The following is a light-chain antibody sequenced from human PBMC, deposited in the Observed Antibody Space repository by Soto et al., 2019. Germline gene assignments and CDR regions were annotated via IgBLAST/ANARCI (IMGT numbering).Light chain of an antibody. V-gene: IGLV2-14*01. Sequence: QSALTQPASVSGSPGQSITISCTGTSSDVGGYNSVSWYHQHPGKAPKLMIYDVSNRPSGVSNRFSGSKSVNTASLTISGLQGEDEADYYCSSYTSSSTVVFGGGTQLTVL. CDR2: DVS. J-gene: IGLJ2*01. CDR3: SSYTSSSTVV. CDR1: SSDVGGYNS.